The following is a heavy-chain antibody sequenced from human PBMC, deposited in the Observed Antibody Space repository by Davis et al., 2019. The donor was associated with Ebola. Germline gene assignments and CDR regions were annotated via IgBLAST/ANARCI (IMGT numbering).Heavy chain of an antibody. J-gene: IGHJ4*02. CDR2: ISGSDGST. CDR1: GFTFSGYA. V-gene: IGHV3-23*01. CDR3: AKDSGIVATYCSY. Sequence: GGSLRLSCAASGFTFSGYAMSWVRQAPGKGLEWVAAISGSDGSTYYADSVKGRFTISRDNSKNTLYLQMNSLRAEDTAVYYCAKDSGIVATYCSYWGQGTLVTVSS. D-gene: IGHD5-12*01.